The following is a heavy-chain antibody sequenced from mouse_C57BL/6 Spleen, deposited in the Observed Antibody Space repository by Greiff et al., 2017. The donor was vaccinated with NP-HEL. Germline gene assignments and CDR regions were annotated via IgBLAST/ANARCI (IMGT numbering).Heavy chain of an antibody. V-gene: IGHV1-47*01. D-gene: IGHD2-4*01. CDR1: GYTFTTYP. Sequence: QVQLQQSGAELVKPGASVKMSCKASGYTFTTYPIEWMKQNHGKSLEWIGNFHPYNDDTKYNEKFKGKATLTVEKSSSTVYLELSRLTSDDSAVYYCARGRKYDYDGTWFAYWGQGTLVTVSA. CDR2: FHPYNDDT. J-gene: IGHJ3*01. CDR3: ARGRKYDYDGTWFAY.